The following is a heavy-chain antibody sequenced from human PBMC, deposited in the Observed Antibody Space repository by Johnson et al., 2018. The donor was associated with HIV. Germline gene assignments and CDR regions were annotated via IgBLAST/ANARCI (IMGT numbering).Heavy chain of an antibody. V-gene: IGHV3-30*14. CDR3: AKARGIVVVIHPFDI. J-gene: IGHJ3*02. D-gene: IGHD3-22*01. Sequence: VQLVESGGGVVRPGGSLRLSCAASGFTFSSYAMHWVRQAPGKGLEWVAVISYAGSNKYYADSVKGRFTISRDNSKNTLYLQMNSLRAEDTALYYCAKARGIVVVIHPFDIWGQGTVVTVSS. CDR1: GFTFSSYA. CDR2: ISYAGSNK.